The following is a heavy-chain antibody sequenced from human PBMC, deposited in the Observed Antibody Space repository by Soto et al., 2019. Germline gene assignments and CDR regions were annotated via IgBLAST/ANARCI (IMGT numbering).Heavy chain of an antibody. J-gene: IGHJ5*02. CDR3: ARGHSSSPNWFDP. D-gene: IGHD6-6*01. CDR2: IGQDGSAK. Sequence: GSLRLSCAASGFTFSSYWMNWVRQAPGKGLEWVASIGQDGSAKYYVDSVKGRFTISKDNAKNSVYLQMNSLRAEDTAVYYCARGHSSSPNWFDPWGQGTLVTVSS. CDR1: GFTFSSYW. V-gene: IGHV3-7*03.